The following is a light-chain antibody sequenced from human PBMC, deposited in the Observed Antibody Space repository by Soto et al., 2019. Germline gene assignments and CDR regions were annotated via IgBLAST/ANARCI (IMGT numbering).Light chain of an antibody. CDR2: AAS. Sequence: DIQMTQSPSSLSASVGDRVTITCRASQSISSYLNWYQQKPGKAPKLLIYAASSLQSGVPSRFSGSGSGTDFTLTISSLQPEDVATYYCQQSSRTPLTFGGGTKVESK. J-gene: IGKJ4*01. CDR1: QSISSY. CDR3: QQSSRTPLT. V-gene: IGKV1-39*01.